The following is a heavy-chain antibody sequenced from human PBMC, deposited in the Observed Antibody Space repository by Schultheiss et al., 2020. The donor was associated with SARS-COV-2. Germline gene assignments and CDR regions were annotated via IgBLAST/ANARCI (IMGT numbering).Heavy chain of an antibody. D-gene: IGHD3-16*01. CDR1: GGSFSGYY. Sequence: GSLRLSCAVYGGSFSGYYWSWIRQPPGKGLEWIGEINHSGSTNYNPSLKSRVTISVDTSKNQFSLKLSSVTAADTAVYYCARFGRQKPYYFDYWGQGTLVTVSS. CDR2: INHSGST. CDR3: ARFGRQKPYYFDY. J-gene: IGHJ4*02. V-gene: IGHV4-34*01.